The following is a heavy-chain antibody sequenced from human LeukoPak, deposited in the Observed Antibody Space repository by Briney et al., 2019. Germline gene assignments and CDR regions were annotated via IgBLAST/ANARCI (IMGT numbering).Heavy chain of an antibody. D-gene: IGHD5/OR15-5a*01. J-gene: IGHJ5*02. Sequence: PGGSLRLSCAASGFTFSSYGMHWVRQAPSKGLEWVAVIWYDGSNKYYADSVKGRFTISRDNSKNTLYLQMNSLRAEDTAVYYCAREVASTYNWFDPWGQGTLVTVSS. CDR3: AREVASTYNWFDP. V-gene: IGHV3-33*01. CDR2: IWYDGSNK. CDR1: GFTFSSYG.